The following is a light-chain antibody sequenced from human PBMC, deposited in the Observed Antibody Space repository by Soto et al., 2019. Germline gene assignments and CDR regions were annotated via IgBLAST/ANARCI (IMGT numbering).Light chain of an antibody. J-gene: IGKJ1*01. Sequence: DIQMTQSPSSLSASVGDRVIITCRASQDIGRRLAWFQQKPGKAPKLLIYDASSLESGVPSRFSGSGSGTEFTLTISSLQPDDFATYYCQQYNSYSRTFGQGTKVDIK. CDR3: QQYNSYSRT. CDR1: QDIGRR. V-gene: IGKV1-5*01. CDR2: DAS.